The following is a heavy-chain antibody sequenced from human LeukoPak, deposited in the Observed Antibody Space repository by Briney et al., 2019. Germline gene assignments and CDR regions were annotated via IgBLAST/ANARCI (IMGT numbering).Heavy chain of an antibody. J-gene: IGHJ6*03. CDR3: AKDYYDSSGVNYYMDV. CDR2: INSDGSST. CDR1: GFTFSSYW. Sequence: GGSLRLSCAASGFTFSSYWMHWVRQAPGKGLVWVSRINSDGSSTSYADSVKGRFTISRDNSKNTLYLQMNSLRAEDTAVYYCAKDYYDSSGVNYYMDVWGKGTTVTISS. V-gene: IGHV3-74*01. D-gene: IGHD3-22*01.